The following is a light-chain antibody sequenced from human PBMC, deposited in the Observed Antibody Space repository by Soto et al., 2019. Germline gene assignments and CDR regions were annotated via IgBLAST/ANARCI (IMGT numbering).Light chain of an antibody. V-gene: IGKV1-5*01. CDR2: DVS. Sequence: DIQMIQSPSTLSASVGDRVTITFGASQSISDSLAWYQQKAGKAPYLLISDVSSLERGVPSRFSGSGSGTDFTLTISRLEPEDFAVYFCQRYGSSPLITFGQGTRLEIK. CDR3: QRYGSSPLIT. J-gene: IGKJ5*01. CDR1: QSISDS.